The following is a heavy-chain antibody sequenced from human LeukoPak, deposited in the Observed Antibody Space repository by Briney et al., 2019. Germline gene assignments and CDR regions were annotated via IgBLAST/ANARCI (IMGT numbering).Heavy chain of an antibody. D-gene: IGHD7-27*01. CDR1: GYTFTSYV. CDR3: ARNWDFDY. V-gene: IGHV1-3*01. CDR2: INAGNGNT. Sequence: ASVKVSCKASGYTFTSYVIHWVRQAPGQRLEWMGWINAGNGNTKYSQEFQDRVTITRDTSISTAYMELSRLRSDDTAVYYCARNWDFDYWGQGTLVTVSS. J-gene: IGHJ4*02.